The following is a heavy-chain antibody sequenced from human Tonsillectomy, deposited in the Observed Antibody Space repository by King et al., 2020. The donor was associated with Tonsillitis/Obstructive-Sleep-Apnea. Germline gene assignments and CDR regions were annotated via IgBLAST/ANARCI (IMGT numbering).Heavy chain of an antibody. CDR3: ARNSGSYIDTFDI. Sequence: VQLVESGGGVVQPGRSLRLSCAASGFTFSTYTMHWVRQAPGKGLEWMAVISYDGTNKYYADSVKGRFTISRDNSKNTLSLQMNSLRAEDTAVYYCARNSGSYIDTFDIWGQGTMVTVSS. D-gene: IGHD1-26*01. V-gene: IGHV3-30*04. CDR1: GFTFSTYT. CDR2: ISYDGTNK. J-gene: IGHJ3*02.